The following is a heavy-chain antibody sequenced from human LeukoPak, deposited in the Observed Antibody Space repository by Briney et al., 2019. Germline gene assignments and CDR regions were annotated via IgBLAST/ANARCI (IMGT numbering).Heavy chain of an antibody. CDR3: ARDYDHGDYKWNFDY. V-gene: IGHV1-69*04. CDR2: IIPIFGIA. J-gene: IGHJ4*02. CDR1: GGTFSSYA. D-gene: IGHD4-17*01. Sequence: SVKVSCKASGGTFSSYAISWVRQAPGQGLEWMGRIIPIFGIANYAQKFQGRVTITADRSTSTAYMELSSLRSEDTAVYYCARDYDHGDYKWNFDYWGQGTLVTVSS.